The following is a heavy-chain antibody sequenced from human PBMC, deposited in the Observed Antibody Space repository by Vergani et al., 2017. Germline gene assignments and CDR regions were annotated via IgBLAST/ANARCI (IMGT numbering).Heavy chain of an antibody. Sequence: QVQLVESGGGVVQPGRSLRLSCAASGFTFSSYGMHWVRQAPGKGLEWVAVIWYDGSNKYYADSVKGRFTISRDNSKNTLYLQMNRLRAEDTAVYYCARDAQTALELRDYYYYYMDVWGKGTTVTVSS. J-gene: IGHJ6*03. CDR2: IWYDGSNK. CDR1: GFTFSSYG. D-gene: IGHD1-7*01. V-gene: IGHV3-33*01. CDR3: ARDAQTALELRDYYYYYMDV.